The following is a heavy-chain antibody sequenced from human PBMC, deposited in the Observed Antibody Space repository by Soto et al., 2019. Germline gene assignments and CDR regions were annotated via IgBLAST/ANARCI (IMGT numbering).Heavy chain of an antibody. CDR2: ISSSSSYI. V-gene: IGHV3-21*01. CDR3: ARGCYDFWSDYYPFDY. D-gene: IGHD3-3*01. J-gene: IGHJ4*02. CDR1: GFTFSSYS. Sequence: GGSLRLSCAASGFTFSSYSMNWVRQAPGKGLEWVSSISSSSSYIYYADSVKGRFTISRDNAKNSLYLQMNSLRAEDTAVYYCARGCYDFWSDYYPFDYWGQGTLVTVSS.